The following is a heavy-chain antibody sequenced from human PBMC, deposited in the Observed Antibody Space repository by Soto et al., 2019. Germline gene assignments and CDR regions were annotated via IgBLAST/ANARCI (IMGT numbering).Heavy chain of an antibody. D-gene: IGHD2-2*01. CDR1: GDSISGGASF. Sequence: PSETLSLTCTVSGDSISGGASFWSWIRQPPGKGLEWIANVYYSGSSYYNPSLKSRLTISVDTTKNQFSLQLKSMTAADTAVYYCGKLSCTSSTCYFPGWFDPWGQGTLVTVSS. J-gene: IGHJ5*02. CDR3: GKLSCTSSTCYFPGWFDP. V-gene: IGHV4-30-4*01. CDR2: VYYSGSS.